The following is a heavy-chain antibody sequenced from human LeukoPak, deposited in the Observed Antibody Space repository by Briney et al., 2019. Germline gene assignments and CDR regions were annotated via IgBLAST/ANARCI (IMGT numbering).Heavy chain of an antibody. CDR2: ISSSSSYI. V-gene: IGHV3-21*01. Sequence: GGSLRLSCAASGFIFSDYWMTWVRQAPGKGLEWVSSISSSSSYIYYADSVKGRFTISRDNAKNSLYLQMNSLRAEDTAVYYCARDHYYDSSGYYDDYYYYMDVWGKGTTVTVSS. CDR3: ARDHYYDSSGYYDDYYYYMDV. D-gene: IGHD3-22*01. J-gene: IGHJ6*03. CDR1: GFIFSDYW.